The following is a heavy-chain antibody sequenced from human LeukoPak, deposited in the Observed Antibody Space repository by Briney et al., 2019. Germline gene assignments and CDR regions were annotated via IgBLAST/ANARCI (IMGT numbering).Heavy chain of an antibody. Sequence: GESLKISCKGSGYSFTSYWIGWVRQMPGKGLEWMGIINPGDSDTRYSPSFQGQVTTSADKSISTAYLQWSSLKASDTAMYYCARLDLSYYYDSSGYEDYWGQGTLVTVSS. V-gene: IGHV5-51*01. CDR1: GYSFTSYW. CDR2: INPGDSDT. J-gene: IGHJ4*02. CDR3: ARLDLSYYYDSSGYEDY. D-gene: IGHD3-22*01.